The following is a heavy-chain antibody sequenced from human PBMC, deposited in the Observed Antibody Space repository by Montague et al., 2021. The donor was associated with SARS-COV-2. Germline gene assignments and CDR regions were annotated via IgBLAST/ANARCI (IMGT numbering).Heavy chain of an antibody. J-gene: IGHJ3*02. Sequence: TLSLTCTVSGGSISSGGYYWSWIRQHPGKGLEWIGYIYYSGSTXYNPSLKSRVTISVDTSKNQFSLKLSSVTAADTAVYYCARARTRITMIVVVIDAFDIGGQGTMVTVSS. V-gene: IGHV4-31*03. CDR3: ARARTRITMIVVVIDAFDI. D-gene: IGHD3-22*01. CDR2: IYYSGST. CDR1: GGSISSGGYY.